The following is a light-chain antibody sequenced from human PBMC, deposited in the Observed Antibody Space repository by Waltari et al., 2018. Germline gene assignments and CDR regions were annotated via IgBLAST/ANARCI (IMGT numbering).Light chain of an antibody. CDR1: QTVRTTY. V-gene: IGKV3-20*01. J-gene: IGKJ4*01. Sequence: EIVLTQSQGTLSLSPGERATLSCRASQTVRTTYLAWYQQKPGQAPTPLIYGASSRATGIPDRFSGSGSGTDFSLTISSLEPEDFAVYYCQQYDISPLTFGGGTKVEIK. CDR2: GAS. CDR3: QQYDISPLT.